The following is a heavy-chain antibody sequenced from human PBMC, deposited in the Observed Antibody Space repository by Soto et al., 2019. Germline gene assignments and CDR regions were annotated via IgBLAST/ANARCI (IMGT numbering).Heavy chain of an antibody. J-gene: IGHJ4*02. CDR3: ARRVLRETHFDY. V-gene: IGHV1-3*01. CDR1: GYTFTSYA. D-gene: IGHD3-10*02. Sequence: ASVKVSCKASGYTFTSYAMHSVRKAPGQRLEWMGWINAGNGNTKYSQKFQGQVTISADKSISTAYLQWNSLKASDTAMYYCARRVLRETHFDYWGQGTLVTVSS. CDR2: INAGNGNT.